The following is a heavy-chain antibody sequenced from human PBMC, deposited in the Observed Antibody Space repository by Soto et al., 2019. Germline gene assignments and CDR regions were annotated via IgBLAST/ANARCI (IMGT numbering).Heavy chain of an antibody. Sequence: EVQLLESGGGLVQPGGSLRLSCAASGLSFSTYAMSWVRQAPGKGLEWVSGIGGSGGNTYYANSVKGRFTISRDNSQNTLYLQMNSLRAEDTAVFYCAKGIYCSGGRCSPVGYWYFDLWGRGTLVTVSS. V-gene: IGHV3-23*01. CDR1: GLSFSTYA. CDR2: IGGSGGNT. J-gene: IGHJ2*01. D-gene: IGHD2-15*01. CDR3: AKGIYCSGGRCSPVGYWYFDL.